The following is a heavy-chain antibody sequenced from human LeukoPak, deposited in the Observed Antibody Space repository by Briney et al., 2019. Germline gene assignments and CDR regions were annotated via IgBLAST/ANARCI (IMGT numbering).Heavy chain of an antibody. Sequence: GGSLRLSCVVSGFTFNRCWMNWVRQAPGKGLEWVAHINPDGRDTYYVDSVKGRFTISRDNAQNAMYLQMNSLRAEDTAVYYCAREGGIWSGYYNYFDYWGQGTLVTVSS. J-gene: IGHJ4*02. CDR1: GFTFNRCW. CDR3: AREGGIWSGYYNYFDY. V-gene: IGHV3-7*01. D-gene: IGHD3-3*01. CDR2: INPDGRDT.